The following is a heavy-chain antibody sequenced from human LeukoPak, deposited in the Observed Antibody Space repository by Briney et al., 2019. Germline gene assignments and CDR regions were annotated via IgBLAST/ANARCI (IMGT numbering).Heavy chain of an antibody. J-gene: IGHJ4*02. Sequence: PSETLSLTCTVSGGSISSSSYYWGWIRQPPGKGLEWIGSIYYSGSTYYNPSLKSRVTISVDTSKNQFSLKLSSVTAADTAVYYCARHGPSRHIVVVTALDYWGQGTLVTVSS. CDR1: GGSISSSSYY. CDR2: IYYSGST. D-gene: IGHD2-21*02. V-gene: IGHV4-39*01. CDR3: ARHGPSRHIVVVTALDY.